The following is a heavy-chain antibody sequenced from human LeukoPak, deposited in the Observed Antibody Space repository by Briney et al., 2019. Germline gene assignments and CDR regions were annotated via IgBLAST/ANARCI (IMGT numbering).Heavy chain of an antibody. D-gene: IGHD2-15*01. J-gene: IGHJ5*02. Sequence: ASVKVSCKASGYTFSSYDINWVRQATGQGLEWMGWMNPNSGNTGYAQKFQGRVTMTRNTSISTAYMELSSLRSEDTAVYYCARGRGGGDIVVEVATHNWFDPWGQGTLVTVSS. V-gene: IGHV1-8*01. CDR1: GYTFSSYD. CDR3: ARGRGGGDIVVEVATHNWFDP. CDR2: MNPNSGNT.